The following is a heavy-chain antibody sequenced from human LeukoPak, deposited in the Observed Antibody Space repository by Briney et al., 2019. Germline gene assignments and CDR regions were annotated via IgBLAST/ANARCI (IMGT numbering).Heavy chain of an antibody. V-gene: IGHV4-4*02. D-gene: IGHD6-13*01. CDR3: ARRIATTGHFDY. CDR1: GGSISSNNW. Sequence: SETLSLTCAVSGGSISSNNWWSWVRQPPGKGLEWIGEIYHSGSTNYNPSLKSRVTISVDKSKNQFSLKLNSVTAADTAVYYCARRIATTGHFDYWGQGTLVTVSS. J-gene: IGHJ4*02. CDR2: IYHSGST.